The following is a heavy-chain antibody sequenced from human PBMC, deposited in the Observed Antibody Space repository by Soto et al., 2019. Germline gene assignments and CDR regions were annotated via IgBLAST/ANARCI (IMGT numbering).Heavy chain of an antibody. CDR3: ARDGNYYDSSGDDAFDI. CDR2: ISAYNGNT. Sequence: QVQLVQSGAEVKKPGASVKVSCKASGYTFTSYGISWVRQAPGQGLEWMGWISAYNGNTNYAQKLQGRVTMTTDTPRSTAYMELRSLRSDDRAVYYGARDGNYYDSSGDDAFDIWGQGTMVTVSS. D-gene: IGHD3-22*01. CDR1: GYTFTSYG. V-gene: IGHV1-18*01. J-gene: IGHJ3*02.